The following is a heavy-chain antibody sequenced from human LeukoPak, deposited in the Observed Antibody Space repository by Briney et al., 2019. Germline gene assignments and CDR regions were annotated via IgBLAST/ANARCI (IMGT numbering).Heavy chain of an antibody. D-gene: IGHD3-22*01. CDR1: GFTFNTYA. J-gene: IGHJ4*02. Sequence: GGSLRLSCAASGFTFNTYAMSWVRRAPGKGLEWVSSSGTSGGTYYADSVKGRFTVSRDNSKNTLYLQMNSLRTEDTAVYYCARGRKNTMIVPLYWGQGTLVTVSS. V-gene: IGHV3-23*01. CDR2: SGTSGGT. CDR3: ARGRKNTMIVPLY.